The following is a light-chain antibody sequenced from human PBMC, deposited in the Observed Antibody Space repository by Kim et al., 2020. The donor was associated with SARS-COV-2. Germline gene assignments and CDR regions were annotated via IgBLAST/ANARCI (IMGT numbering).Light chain of an antibody. Sequence: GQSVTISCTGTSSDIGRYNYVSWYQHHPGKAPKLMISEVSKRPSGVPDRFSGSKSGNTASLTVSGLQTEDEADYYCGSYAGSKTFLFGGGTKLTVL. J-gene: IGLJ3*02. CDR3: GSYAGSKTFL. CDR2: EVS. CDR1: SSDIGRYNY. V-gene: IGLV2-8*01.